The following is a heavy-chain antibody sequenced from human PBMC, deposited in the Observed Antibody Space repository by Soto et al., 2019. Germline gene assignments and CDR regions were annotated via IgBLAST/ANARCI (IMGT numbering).Heavy chain of an antibody. J-gene: IGHJ4*02. Sequence: SVKVSCKASGGTFSSYAISWVRQAPGQGLEWMGGIIPIFGTANYAQKFQGRVTITADESTSTAYMELSSLRSEDTAVYYCATQTYYYDSSGYLDYWGQGTLVTV. CDR2: IIPIFGTA. V-gene: IGHV1-69*13. CDR1: GGTFSSYA. CDR3: ATQTYYYDSSGYLDY. D-gene: IGHD3-22*01.